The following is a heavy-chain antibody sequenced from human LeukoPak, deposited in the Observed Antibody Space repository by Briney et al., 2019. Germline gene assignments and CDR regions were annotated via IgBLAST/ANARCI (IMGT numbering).Heavy chain of an antibody. Sequence: SETLSLTCTVAGGSISSYYWSWIRQPPGKGLEWIGEINHSGSTNYNPSLKSRVTISVDTSKNQFSLRLSSVTAADTAVYYCARVLGGYYDSSGYPLDAFDIWGQGTMVTVSS. V-gene: IGHV4-34*01. CDR1: GGSISSYY. CDR3: ARVLGGYYDSSGYPLDAFDI. CDR2: INHSGST. D-gene: IGHD3-22*01. J-gene: IGHJ3*02.